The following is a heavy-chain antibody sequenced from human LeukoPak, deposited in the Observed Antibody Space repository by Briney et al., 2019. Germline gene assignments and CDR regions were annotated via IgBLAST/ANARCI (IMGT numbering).Heavy chain of an antibody. Sequence: GGSLRLSCAASGFTFSNYAMSWVRQAPGKGLEWVSAFSGSSGSTYYADSVKGRFTISRDNSKNTLYRQLNSLRAEDTAVYYCAKDRQQLVRSYFDSWGQGTLVTVSS. CDR3: AKDRQQLVRSYFDS. CDR2: FSGSSGST. CDR1: GFTFSNYA. D-gene: IGHD6-13*01. J-gene: IGHJ4*02. V-gene: IGHV3-23*01.